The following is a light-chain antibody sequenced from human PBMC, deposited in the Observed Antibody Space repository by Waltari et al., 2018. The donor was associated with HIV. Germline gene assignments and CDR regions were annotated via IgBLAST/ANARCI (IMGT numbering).Light chain of an antibody. Sequence: EIVLTQSPGTLALSPGESATLSCRASQSVSTTYLAWYQQKPGQAPRLLIYGASSRATGIPDRFSGRGSGTDFTLTISRLEPEDFAVYYCQQYGSSPRTFGQGTKVEIK. CDR1: QSVSTTY. J-gene: IGKJ1*01. V-gene: IGKV3-20*01. CDR3: QQYGSSPRT. CDR2: GAS.